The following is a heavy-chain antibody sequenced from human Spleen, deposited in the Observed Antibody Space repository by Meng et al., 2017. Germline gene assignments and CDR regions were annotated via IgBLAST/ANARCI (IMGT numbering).Heavy chain of an antibody. D-gene: IGHD6-19*01. CDR2: FIPALGIA. CDR3: ATYRSGLFDP. J-gene: IGHJ5*02. V-gene: IGHV1-69*01. Sequence: QVQMVRSGAEVKRHWSSVKVSCKASGGTFSSNAISWVRQASGQGLEWMGGFIPALGIANYAQKFQGRVTISADEVTRTAYMEVSSLRSEDTAVYYCATYRSGLFDPWGQGTLVTVSS. CDR1: GGTFSSNA.